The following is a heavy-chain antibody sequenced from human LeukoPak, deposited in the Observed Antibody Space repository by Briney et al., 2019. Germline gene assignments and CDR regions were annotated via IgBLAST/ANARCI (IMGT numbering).Heavy chain of an antibody. Sequence: GASVKVSCKASGGTFSNYAISWVRQAPGQGLEWMGWMNPNSGNTGYAQKFQGRVTITRNTSISTAYMELSSLRSEDTAVYYCARDLHYYDSSGYSVYYYYYMDVWGKGTTVTISS. CDR2: MNPNSGNT. J-gene: IGHJ6*03. V-gene: IGHV1-8*03. CDR3: ARDLHYYDSSGYSVYYYYYMDV. D-gene: IGHD3-22*01. CDR1: GGTFSNYA.